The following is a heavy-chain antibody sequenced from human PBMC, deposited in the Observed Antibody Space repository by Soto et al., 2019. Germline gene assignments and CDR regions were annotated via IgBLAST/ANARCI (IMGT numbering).Heavy chain of an antibody. D-gene: IGHD2-2*01. CDR3: ARATKRGSTSRQFDP. V-gene: IGHV1-69*13. CDR1: GGTFSSYA. CDR2: IIPIFGTA. J-gene: IGHJ5*02. Sequence: SVKVSCKASGGTFSSYAISWVRQAPGQGLEWMGGIIPIFGTADYAQKFQGRVTITADESTSTAYMELSSLRSEDTAVYYCARATKRGSTSRQFDPWGQGTLVTVSS.